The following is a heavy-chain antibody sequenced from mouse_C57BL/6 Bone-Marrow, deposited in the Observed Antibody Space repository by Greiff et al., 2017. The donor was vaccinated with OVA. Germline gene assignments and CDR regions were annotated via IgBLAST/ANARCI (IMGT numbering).Heavy chain of an antibody. D-gene: IGHD2-1*01. J-gene: IGHJ2*01. CDR3: ARGSLPFDY. CDR1: GYAFSSSW. Sequence: VKLQQSGPELVKPGASVKISCKASGYAFSSSWMNWVKQRPGKGLEWIGRIYPGDGDTNYNGKFKGKATLTADKSSSTAYMQLSSLTSEDSAVYFCARGSLPFDYWGQGTTLTVSS. V-gene: IGHV1-82*01. CDR2: IYPGDGDT.